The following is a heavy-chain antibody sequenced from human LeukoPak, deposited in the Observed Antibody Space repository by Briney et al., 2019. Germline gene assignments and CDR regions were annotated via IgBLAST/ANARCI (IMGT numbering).Heavy chain of an antibody. CDR2: INSNSGGT. V-gene: IGHV1-2*02. CDR3: AREKVEGANWFDP. CDR1: GYTFTGCY. Sequence: ASVKVSCKASGYTFTGCYMHWVRQAPGQGLEWIGWINSNSGGTNYAQKFQGRVTMTRDTSISTVYMELSRLRSDDTAVYYCAREKVEGANWFDPWGQGTLVTVFS. D-gene: IGHD2-15*01. J-gene: IGHJ5*02.